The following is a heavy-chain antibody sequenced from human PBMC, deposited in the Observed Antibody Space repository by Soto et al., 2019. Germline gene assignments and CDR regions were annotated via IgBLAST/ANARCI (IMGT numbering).Heavy chain of an antibody. CDR1: GYDFNTNW. CDR3: ARLPRDCNKTSCYYADH. Sequence: XDSLKLSGRGSGYDFNTNWFGLVRQLPGRGLEWVGIMYPGDSDTRYNPSLQGHVTLSVDVTVSTAFLQWRSLETSDTGMYFCARLPRDCNKTSCYYADHWGQGTQVTVSS. CDR2: MYPGDSDT. J-gene: IGHJ4*02. D-gene: IGHD3-3*01. V-gene: IGHV5-51*01.